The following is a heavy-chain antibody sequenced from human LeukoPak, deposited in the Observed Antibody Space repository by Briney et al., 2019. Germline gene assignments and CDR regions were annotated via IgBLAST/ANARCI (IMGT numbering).Heavy chain of an antibody. D-gene: IGHD2-2*01. V-gene: IGHV3-30*02. CDR3: ATRVGYYFDY. Sequence: PGGSLRLSCAASGFTFSSYGMHWVRQAPGKGLEWVAFIRYDGSNKYYADSVRGRFTISRDNSKNTLYLQMNSLRAEDTAVYCCATRVGYYFDYWGQGTLVTVSS. CDR1: GFTFSSYG. CDR2: IRYDGSNK. J-gene: IGHJ4*02.